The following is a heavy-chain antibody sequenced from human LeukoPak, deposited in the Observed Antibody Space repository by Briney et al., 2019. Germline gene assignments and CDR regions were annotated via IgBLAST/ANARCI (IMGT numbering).Heavy chain of an antibody. V-gene: IGHV4-4*07. CDR1: GGSISSFY. Sequence: SETLSDTLTVSGGSISSFYWSWIRQPAGKGLEWIGRIYTTGSTNYNPSLRSRVTMSLDTSKNQFSLKLRSVTAADSAMYYCARERTEKPFGRNFYCWGQ. CDR2: IYTTGST. J-gene: IGHJ4*02. D-gene: IGHD3-10*01. CDR3: ARERTEKPFGRNFYC.